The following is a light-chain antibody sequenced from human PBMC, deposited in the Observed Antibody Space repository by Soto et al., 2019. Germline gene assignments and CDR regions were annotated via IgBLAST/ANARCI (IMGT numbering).Light chain of an antibody. V-gene: IGLV2-8*01. CDR2: EVI. Sequence: QSALTQPPSASGSPGQSVTISCTGTSSDVGGYYYVSWYQHHPGKAPKLIIYEVIKRPSGVPDRFSGSKSDNTASLTVSGLRAEDEGHYYCTSYAGSSNVVFGGGTQLTAL. CDR3: TSYAGSSNVV. CDR1: SSDVGGYYY. J-gene: IGLJ2*01.